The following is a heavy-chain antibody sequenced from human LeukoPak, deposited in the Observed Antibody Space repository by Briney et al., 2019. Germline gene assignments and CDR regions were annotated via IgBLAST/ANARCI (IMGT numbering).Heavy chain of an antibody. D-gene: IGHD3-10*01. J-gene: IGHJ6*02. CDR3: ARFPRNPDSGSYYNVLVYGMDV. CDR2: INPNSGGT. V-gene: IGHV1-2*02. CDR1: GYTFTGYY. Sequence: ASVKVSCKASGYTFTGYYMHWVRQAPGQGLEWMGWINPNSGGTNYAQKFQGRVTMTRDTSISTAYMELSRLRSDDTAVYYCARFPRNPDSGSYYNVLVYGMDVWGQGTTVTVSS.